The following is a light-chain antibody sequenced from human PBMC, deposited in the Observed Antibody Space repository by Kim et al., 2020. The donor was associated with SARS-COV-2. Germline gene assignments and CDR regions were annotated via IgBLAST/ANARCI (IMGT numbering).Light chain of an antibody. CDR1: NLETKY. Sequence: SYELTQPPSVSVSPGQTATITCSGDNLETKYVCWYQQKPGQSPVLVIYPDTNRPSEIPARFSASNSGNTATLTISGAQTMDEADYYCQAWDTTSPVVFGG. V-gene: IGLV3-1*01. CDR2: PDT. J-gene: IGLJ2*01. CDR3: QAWDTTSPVV.